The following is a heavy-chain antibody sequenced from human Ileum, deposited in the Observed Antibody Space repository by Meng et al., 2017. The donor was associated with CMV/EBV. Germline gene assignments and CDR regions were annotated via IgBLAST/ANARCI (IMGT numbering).Heavy chain of an antibody. CDR1: GGSVTSGNYY. D-gene: IGHD1-1*01. Sequence: SETLSLTCTVSGGSVTSGNYYWNWIRQPPGEGLEWIGWIYYTGSSSYNPSLKSRATITLDTSKNQFSLKVTSVTAADTAVYYCARSTTGPGDYWGQGKRVT. CDR3: ARSTTGPGDY. CDR2: IYYTGSS. V-gene: IGHV4-61*01. J-gene: IGHJ4*02.